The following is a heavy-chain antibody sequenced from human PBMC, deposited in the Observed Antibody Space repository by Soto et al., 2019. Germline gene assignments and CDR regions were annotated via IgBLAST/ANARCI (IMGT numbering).Heavy chain of an antibody. CDR1: GFTFGSYW. CDR2: IKPDGSAT. D-gene: IGHD6-13*01. J-gene: IGHJ4*02. Sequence: EVQLVESGGGLVQPGGSLRLSCAVSGFTFGSYWMNWVRLIPGKGLEWVAYIKPDGSATYYVDSVKGRFTISRDNAKNSLYLQMNSLRAEDTALYYCAKSYSSNWYDYFDYWGQGTLVTVSS. V-gene: IGHV3-7*03. CDR3: AKSYSSNWYDYFDY.